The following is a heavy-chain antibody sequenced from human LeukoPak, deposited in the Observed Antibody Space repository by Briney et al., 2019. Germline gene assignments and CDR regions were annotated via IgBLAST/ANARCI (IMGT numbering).Heavy chain of an antibody. CDR1: GFSFSSNW. D-gene: IGHD6-19*01. Sequence: PGGSLRLSCAASGFSFSSNWMHWVRQTPGKGLVWVSRINSGGTGTTYADSVEGRFTISRDNAKNTLFLQMNSLRGGDTAVYYCATSLGPLAESWGQGTLVTVSS. J-gene: IGHJ5*02. CDR3: ATSLGPLAES. V-gene: IGHV3-74*01. CDR2: INSGGTGT.